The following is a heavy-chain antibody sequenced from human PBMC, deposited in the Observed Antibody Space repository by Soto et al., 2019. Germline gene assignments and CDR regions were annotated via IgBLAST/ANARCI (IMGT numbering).Heavy chain of an antibody. CDR2: IIGSGTAT. Sequence: GGSLRLSCAASGFTFSRYGMSWVRQAPGKGLEWVSGIIGSGTATYYADSVKGRFTISRDNSRNTLYLQMNSLRAEDTAIYYCVKDQGDTAMLNFDYWGQRSLVTVSS. CDR1: GFTFSRYG. CDR3: VKDQGDTAMLNFDY. V-gene: IGHV3-23*01. D-gene: IGHD5-18*01. J-gene: IGHJ4*02.